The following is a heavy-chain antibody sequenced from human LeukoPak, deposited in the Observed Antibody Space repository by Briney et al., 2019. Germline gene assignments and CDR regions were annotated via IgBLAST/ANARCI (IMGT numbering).Heavy chain of an antibody. Sequence: PGGSLRLSCAASGFKFDDYGMSWVRQAPGKGLEWVAVISYDGSNEYYADSVKGRFTISRDNSKYTLSLQMNSLRAEDTAVYYCARDPDSSGWYRFDYWGQGTLVTVSS. J-gene: IGHJ4*02. CDR1: GFKFDDYG. CDR2: ISYDGSNE. D-gene: IGHD6-19*01. CDR3: ARDPDSSGWYRFDY. V-gene: IGHV3-30*03.